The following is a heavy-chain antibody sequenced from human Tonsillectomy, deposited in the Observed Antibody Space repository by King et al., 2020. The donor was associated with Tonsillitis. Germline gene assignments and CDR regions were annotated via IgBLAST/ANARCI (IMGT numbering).Heavy chain of an antibody. CDR3: VGSSGWWAFDF. V-gene: IGHV4-39*01. CDR1: GGSISSSSYY. CDR2: IYYSGGT. J-gene: IGHJ3*01. D-gene: IGHD6-19*01. Sequence: QLQESGPGLVKPSETLSLTCTVSGGSISSSSYYWGWIRQPPGKGLEWIGRIYYSGGTYYNPALKGRVPIPLDTSQNQFSPKLSSVTAAATAVFYCVGSSGWWAFDFWGQGTMVTVSS.